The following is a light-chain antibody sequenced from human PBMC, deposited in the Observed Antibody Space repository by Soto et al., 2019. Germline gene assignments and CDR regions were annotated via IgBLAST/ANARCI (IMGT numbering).Light chain of an antibody. Sequence: DIVMTQSPDSLAVSLGERATINCKSSQSVLYSSNNKNYLAWYQQKPGQPPKLLIYWASTRESGVPGRFSGSGSGTDFSVTMSSLQAEDVAVYYCQQYYSTPPTFGQGTKVEI. CDR1: QSVLYSSNNKNY. V-gene: IGKV4-1*01. CDR3: QQYYSTPPT. J-gene: IGKJ1*01. CDR2: WAS.